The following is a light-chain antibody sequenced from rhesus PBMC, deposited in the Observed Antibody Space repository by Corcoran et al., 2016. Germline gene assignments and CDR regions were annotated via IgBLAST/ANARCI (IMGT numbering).Light chain of an antibody. CDR3: QQYYSDPLT. CDR1: QSFSSS. J-gene: IGKJ4*01. CDR2: SAS. Sequence: DIQMTQSPSSLSASVGDKVTITCRASQSFSSSLAWYQQKQGKAPKLLIYSASSLQSGVPSRFSGSKSGTDFTLTISSLQPEDIATYYCQQYYSDPLTFGGGTKVELK. V-gene: IGKV1-46*01.